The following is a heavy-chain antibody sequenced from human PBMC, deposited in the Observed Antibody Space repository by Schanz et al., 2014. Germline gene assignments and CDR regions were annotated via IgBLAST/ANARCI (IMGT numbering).Heavy chain of an antibody. CDR1: GSIFSKLL. D-gene: IGHD3-3*01. J-gene: IGHJ3*02. CDR3: VTEKRMESGTWAKAFDI. V-gene: IGHV1-24*01. Sequence: QVQLVQSGAEVKKPGASVKVSCKVSGSIFSKLLMHWVRQGPAKGLEWMGGFDPKKGEAIYAQKFQGRVTMTEDTSTGTAYMELRSLTSEDTAMYYCVTEKRMESGTWAKAFDIWGQGTWVTVSS. CDR2: FDPKKGEA.